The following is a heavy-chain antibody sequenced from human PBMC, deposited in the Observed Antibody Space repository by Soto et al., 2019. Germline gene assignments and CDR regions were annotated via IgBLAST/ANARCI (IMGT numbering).Heavy chain of an antibody. CDR2: VNHRGITTDT. CDR1: GGSFSGSS. Sequence: QVQLQQWGAGLLKPSETLSLTCAVYGGSFSGSSWSWIRQPPGKGLEWMGEVNHRGITTDTNYNPPLKSRVTISADTSKNQFSLKLRSVTAADTAVYYCARGTAVRGLIRMTYNWFDPWGQGTLVTVSS. J-gene: IGHJ5*02. CDR3: ARGTAVRGLIRMTYNWFDP. V-gene: IGHV4-34*01. D-gene: IGHD3-10*01.